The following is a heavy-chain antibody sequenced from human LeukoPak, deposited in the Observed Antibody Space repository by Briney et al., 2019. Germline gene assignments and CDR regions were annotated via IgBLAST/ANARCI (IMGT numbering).Heavy chain of an antibody. CDR3: ARGAGSGGLYYYGMDV. J-gene: IGHJ6*02. CDR2: ISGSGGST. Sequence: PGGSLRLSCAASGFTFSSYAMSWVRQAPGKGLEWVSAISGSGGSTYYADSVKGRFTISRDNSKNTLYLQMNSLRAEDTAVYYCARGAGSGGLYYYGMDVWGQGTTVTVSS. V-gene: IGHV3-23*01. CDR1: GFTFSSYA. D-gene: IGHD3-10*01.